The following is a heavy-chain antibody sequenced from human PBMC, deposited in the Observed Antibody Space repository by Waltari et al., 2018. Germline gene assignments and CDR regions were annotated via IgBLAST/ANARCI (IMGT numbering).Heavy chain of an antibody. CDR1: GYTFTSYD. CDR2: MNPNSGNT. V-gene: IGHV1-8*01. D-gene: IGHD3-3*01. J-gene: IGHJ4*01. Sequence: QVQLVQSGAEVKKPGASVKVSCKASGYTFTSYDINWVRQATGQGLEWMGWMNPNSGNTGYAQKFQGRVTMTRNTSISTAYMELSSLRSEDTAVYYCARGEGLRFLEWLPTAVVDYWGQEPWSPSPQ. CDR3: ARGEGLRFLEWLPTAVVDY.